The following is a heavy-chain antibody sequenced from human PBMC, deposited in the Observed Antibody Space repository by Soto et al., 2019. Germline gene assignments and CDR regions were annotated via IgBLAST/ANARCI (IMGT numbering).Heavy chain of an antibody. CDR3: AASCVGCGGFNYYGMDV. D-gene: IGHD2-21*01. Sequence: QVQLQESGPGLVKPSQTLSLTCTVSGGSISSGGYYWSWIRQHPGKGLEWIGYIYYSGSTYYNPSLKSRVTILVDTSKNQFSLKLISLTAADTSVYYCAASCVGCGGFNYYGMDVWGQGTTVTVPS. J-gene: IGHJ6*02. CDR2: IYYSGST. CDR1: GGSISSGGYY. V-gene: IGHV4-31*03.